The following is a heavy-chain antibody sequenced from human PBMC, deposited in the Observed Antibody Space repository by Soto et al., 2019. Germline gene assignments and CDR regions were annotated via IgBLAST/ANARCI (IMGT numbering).Heavy chain of an antibody. V-gene: IGHV3-30-3*01. CDR1: GFTFSSYA. Sequence: PGGSLRLSCAASGFTFSSYAMHWVRQAPGKGLEWVAVISYDGSNKYYADSVKGRFTISRDNSKNTLYLQMNSLRAEDTAVYYCARVPPEGYSSSWDPFFDYWGQGTLVTVSS. J-gene: IGHJ4*02. CDR3: ARVPPEGYSSSWDPFFDY. D-gene: IGHD6-13*01. CDR2: ISYDGSNK.